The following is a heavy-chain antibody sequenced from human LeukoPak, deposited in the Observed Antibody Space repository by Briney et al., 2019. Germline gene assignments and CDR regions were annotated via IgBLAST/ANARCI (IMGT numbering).Heavy chain of an antibody. CDR2: INWNGGSI. CDR1: GFTFSSYS. J-gene: IGHJ4*02. D-gene: IGHD3-22*01. V-gene: IGHV3-20*01. Sequence: RTGGSLRLSCAASGFTFSSYSMNWVRQAPGKGLEWVSGINWNGGSIGYADSVKGRFTISRDNAKNSLYLQMNSLRAEDTALYHCARVCYYDNSGYCHWGQGTLVTVSS. CDR3: ARVCYYDNSGYCH.